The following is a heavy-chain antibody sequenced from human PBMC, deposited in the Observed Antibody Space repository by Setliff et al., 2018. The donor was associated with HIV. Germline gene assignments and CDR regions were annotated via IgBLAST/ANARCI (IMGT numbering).Heavy chain of an antibody. J-gene: IGHJ4*02. CDR3: ARLGVRYSSSWEHYFDY. Sequence: SVKVSCKASGGTFSNYAISWVRQAPRQGLEWMGGIIPMFGIADYAQKFQGRVTITADKSTDTAYMELTSLRSDDTAVFYCARLGVRYSSSWEHYFDYWGQGTPVTVSS. D-gene: IGHD6-6*01. V-gene: IGHV1-69*10. CDR2: IIPMFGIA. CDR1: GGTFSNYA.